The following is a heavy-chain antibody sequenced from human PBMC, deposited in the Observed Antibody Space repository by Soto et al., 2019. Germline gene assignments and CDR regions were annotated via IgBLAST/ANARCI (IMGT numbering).Heavy chain of an antibody. Sequence: SLRLSCASSGFPFSSYEMNWVRQAPGKGLEWVSYISSSGSTIYYADSVKGRFTISRDNAKNSLYLQMNSLRAEDTAVYYCARSYSSSSYYYYYGMDVWGQGTTVTVSS. V-gene: IGHV3-48*03. CDR2: ISSSGSTI. CDR3: ARSYSSSSYYYYYGMDV. CDR1: GFPFSSYE. J-gene: IGHJ6*02. D-gene: IGHD6-6*01.